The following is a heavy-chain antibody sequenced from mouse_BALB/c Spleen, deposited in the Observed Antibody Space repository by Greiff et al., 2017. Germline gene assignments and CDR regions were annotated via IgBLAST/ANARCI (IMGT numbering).Heavy chain of an antibody. CDR1: GYSFTDYI. J-gene: IGHJ2*01. CDR3: ARERANWDYFDY. V-gene: IGHV1-39*01. Sequence: VQLKQTGPELVKPGASVKISCKASGYSFTDYIMLWVKQSHGKSLEWIGNINPYYGSTSYNLKFKGKATLTVDKSSSTAYMQLNSLTSEDSAVYYCARERANWDYFDYWGQGTTLTVSS. D-gene: IGHD4-1*01. CDR2: INPYYGST.